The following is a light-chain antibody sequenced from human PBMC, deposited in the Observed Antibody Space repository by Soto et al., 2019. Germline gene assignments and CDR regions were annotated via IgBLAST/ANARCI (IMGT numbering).Light chain of an antibody. Sequence: LTQPASVSGSPGQSITISCTGTSSDVGGYNYVSWYQHHPGKAPKLMIYDVFHRPSGISTRFSGSKSGNTASLTISGLQAEDEADYYCSSYASSSTLVFGTGTKVTVL. V-gene: IGLV2-14*03. J-gene: IGLJ1*01. CDR3: SSYASSSTLV. CDR1: SSDVGGYNY. CDR2: DVF.